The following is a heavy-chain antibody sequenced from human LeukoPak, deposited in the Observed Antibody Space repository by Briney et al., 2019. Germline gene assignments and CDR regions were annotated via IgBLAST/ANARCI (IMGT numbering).Heavy chain of an antibody. V-gene: IGHV3-21*01. CDR3: VRLRRNSDGSDYSYFYDY. CDR2: ISPTSTTT. D-gene: IGHD3-10*01. J-gene: IGHJ4*02. CDR1: GLTFSDYS. Sequence: GGSLRLSCAASGLTFSDYSINWVRQAPGKGLEWVSSISPTSTTTYYADSVKGRFTISRDNSKNSLYLQMNSLRADDTAVYYCVRLRRNSDGSDYSYFYDYWGQGILVTVSS.